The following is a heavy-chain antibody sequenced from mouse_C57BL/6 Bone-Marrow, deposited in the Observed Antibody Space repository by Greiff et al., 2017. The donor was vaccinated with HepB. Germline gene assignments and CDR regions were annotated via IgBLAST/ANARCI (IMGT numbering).Heavy chain of an antibody. Sequence: EVQVVESGGDLVKPGGSLKLSCAASGFTFSSYGMSWVRQTPDKRLEWVATISSGGSYTYYPDSVKGRFTISRDNAKNTLYLQMSSLKSEDTAMYYCARPRITTDAMDYWGQGTSVTVSS. CDR1: GFTFSSYG. CDR3: ARPRITTDAMDY. V-gene: IGHV5-6*01. CDR2: ISSGGSYT. J-gene: IGHJ4*01. D-gene: IGHD1-1*01.